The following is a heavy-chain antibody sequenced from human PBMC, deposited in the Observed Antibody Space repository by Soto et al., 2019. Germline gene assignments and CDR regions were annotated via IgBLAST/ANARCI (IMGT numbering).Heavy chain of an antibody. CDR1: EFTFSSYA. V-gene: IGHV3-23*01. Sequence: EVQLLESGGGLVQSGGSLRLSCVASEFTFSSYAMSWVRQAPGKGLEWVAAISYSGERTYYADSVMGWFTISRDNSRNTLYLQMNSLRDEDTAVYYCAKVPTGEMPTVFQAFDIWGQGTMVTVSS. D-gene: IGHD4-4*01. J-gene: IGHJ3*02. CDR3: AKVPTGEMPTVFQAFDI. CDR2: ISYSGERT.